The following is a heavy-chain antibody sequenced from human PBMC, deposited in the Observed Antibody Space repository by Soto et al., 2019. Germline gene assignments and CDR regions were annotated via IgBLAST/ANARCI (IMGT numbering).Heavy chain of an antibody. CDR1: GYTFTSYY. Sequence: ASVKVACKASGYTFTSYYMHWVRQAPGQGLEWMGGFDPADAETIFAQKFQGRVTLTEDTSTDTAYMELSSLGSDDTAVYYCGTRPYYDYVWGSFDYWGQGTPVT. V-gene: IGHV1-24*01. CDR3: GTRPYYDYVWGSFDY. D-gene: IGHD3-16*01. J-gene: IGHJ4*02. CDR2: FDPADAET.